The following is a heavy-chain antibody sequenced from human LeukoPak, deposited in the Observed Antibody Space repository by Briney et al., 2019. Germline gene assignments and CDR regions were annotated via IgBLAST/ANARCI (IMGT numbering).Heavy chain of an antibody. D-gene: IGHD3-10*01. J-gene: IGHJ4*02. CDR3: ARDHTGNFAY. CDR2: IIPILGIA. CDR1: GCTFSSYA. V-gene: IGHV1-69*04. Sequence: ASVKVSCKGSGCTFSSYAISWVRQAPGQGLEWMGRIIPILGIANYAQKFQGRVTITADKSTSTAYMELSSLRSEDTAVYYCARDHTGNFAYWGQGTLVTVSS.